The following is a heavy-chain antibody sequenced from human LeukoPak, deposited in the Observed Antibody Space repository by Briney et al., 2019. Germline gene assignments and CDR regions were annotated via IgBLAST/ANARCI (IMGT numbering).Heavy chain of an antibody. D-gene: IGHD6-19*01. V-gene: IGHV4-34*01. CDR1: GGSFSGYY. Sequence: SETLSLTCAVYGGSFSGYYWSWIRQPPGKGLEWIGEINHSGSTNYNPSLKSRVTISVDTSKNQFSLKLSSVTAADTAVYYCARAWAVAGKPRLDYRGQGTLVTVSS. J-gene: IGHJ4*02. CDR2: INHSGST. CDR3: ARAWAVAGKPRLDY.